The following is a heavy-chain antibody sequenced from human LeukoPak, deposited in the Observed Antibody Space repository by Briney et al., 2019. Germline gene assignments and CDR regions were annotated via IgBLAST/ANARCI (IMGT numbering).Heavy chain of an antibody. V-gene: IGHV3-30*02. J-gene: IGHJ4*02. CDR3: TRGYDSRY. D-gene: IGHD3-9*01. CDR1: GFPFTTYA. CDR2: IRLDGSNE. Sequence: GGSLRLSCAASGFPFTTYAMNWVRQAPGKGLEWVAFIRLDGSNEQYADSVKGRFIISRDNYKNTLYMQMHSLTSDDTAVYYCTRGYDSRYWGQGTLVTVSS.